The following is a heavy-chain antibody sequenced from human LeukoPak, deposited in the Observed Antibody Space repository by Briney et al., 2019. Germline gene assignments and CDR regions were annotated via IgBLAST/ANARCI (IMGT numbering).Heavy chain of an antibody. CDR2: INPNSGGT. V-gene: IGHV1-2*02. D-gene: IGHD3-10*01. CDR3: ATPYGSGTDDAFDI. CDR1: GYTFTFYY. Sequence: GASVTVSCKASGYTFTFYYMHWVRQAPGQGLEWMGWINPNSGGTNSAQKFQGRVTMTRDTSISTAYIELSRLRSDDTAVYYCATPYGSGTDDAFDIWGQGTMVTVSS. J-gene: IGHJ3*02.